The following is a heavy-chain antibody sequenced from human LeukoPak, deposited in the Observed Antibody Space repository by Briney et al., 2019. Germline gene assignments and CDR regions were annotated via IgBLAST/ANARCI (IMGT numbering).Heavy chain of an antibody. Sequence: GGSLRLSCAASGFTFSSYAMSGVRQAPARGLEWVSAISGSGGSTYYADSVKGRFTISRDNSKNTLYLQMNSLRAEDTAVYDCAKLGVRGVITPIDYWGQGTLVTVSS. D-gene: IGHD3-10*02. CDR2: ISGSGGST. CDR3: AKLGVRGVITPIDY. V-gene: IGHV3-23*01. CDR1: GFTFSSYA. J-gene: IGHJ4*02.